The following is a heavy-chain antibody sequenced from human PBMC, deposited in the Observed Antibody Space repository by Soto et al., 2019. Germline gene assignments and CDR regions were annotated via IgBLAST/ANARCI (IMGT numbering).Heavy chain of an antibody. CDR3: ARGLQNDAFDI. J-gene: IGHJ3*02. Sequence: QVQLVESGGGVVQPGRSLRLSCAASGFTFSSYGMHWVRQAPGKGLEWVAVIWYDGSNKYYADSVKGRFTISRDNSKHTLYLKMNSLRAEDTAVYYCARGLQNDAFDIWGQGTMVTVSS. CDR2: IWYDGSNK. V-gene: IGHV3-33*01. CDR1: GFTFSSYG.